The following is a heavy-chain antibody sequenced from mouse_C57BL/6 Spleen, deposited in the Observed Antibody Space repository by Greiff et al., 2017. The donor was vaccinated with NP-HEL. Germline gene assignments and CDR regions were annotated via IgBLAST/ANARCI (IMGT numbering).Heavy chain of an antibody. CDR3: ARSDDDYDGYYAMDY. D-gene: IGHD2-4*01. J-gene: IGHJ4*01. V-gene: IGHV1-54*01. CDR1: GYAFTNYL. Sequence: LVRPGTSVMVSCKASGYAFTNYLLEWVKQRPGQGLEWIGVILPGRGGINYNEKSKGKATLTADKSSSTAYMQLSSLTSEDSAVYFCARSDDDYDGYYAMDYWGQGTSVTVSS. CDR2: ILPGRGGI.